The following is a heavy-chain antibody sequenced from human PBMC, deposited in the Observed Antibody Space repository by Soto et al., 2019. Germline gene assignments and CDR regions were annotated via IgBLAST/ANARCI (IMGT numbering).Heavy chain of an antibody. CDR1: VGSFRGYH. V-gene: IGHV4-34*01. CDR2: INNSGST. CDR3: ARGGYTSGWFRF. Sequence: KTSETLSLTCAVHVGSFRGYHWTWIRQPPGKGLEWIGEINNSGSTNDNPSLKSRVTISRDTSKNQFSLSLSSVTAADTAIYYCARGGYTSGWFRFWGQGILVTVSS. D-gene: IGHD6-19*01. J-gene: IGHJ4*02.